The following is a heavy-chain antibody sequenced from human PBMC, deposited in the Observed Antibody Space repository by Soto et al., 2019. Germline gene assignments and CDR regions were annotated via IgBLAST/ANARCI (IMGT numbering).Heavy chain of an antibody. Sequence: SETLSLPCTVSGGSISSYYWSWIRQPPGKGLEWIGYIYYSGSTNYNPSLKRRVTISVDTSKNQFSLKLSSVTAADTAVYYCARDRSGGYCSGGSRYGLGMDVWGQGTTVTVSS. CDR2: IYYSGST. CDR3: ARDRSGGYCSGGSRYGLGMDV. J-gene: IGHJ6*02. CDR1: GGSISSYY. D-gene: IGHD2-15*01. V-gene: IGHV4-59*12.